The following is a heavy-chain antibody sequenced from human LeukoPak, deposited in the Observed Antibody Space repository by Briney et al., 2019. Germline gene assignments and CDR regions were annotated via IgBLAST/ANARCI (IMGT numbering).Heavy chain of an antibody. D-gene: IGHD3-10*01. V-gene: IGHV1-2*02. CDR3: ASGPVWFGELLRDY. J-gene: IGHJ4*02. CDR1: GYTFTGYY. CDR2: INPNSGGT. Sequence: ASVKVSCKASGYTFTGYYMHWVRQAPGQGLEWMGWINPNSGGTNYAQKFQGRVTMTRDMSISTAYMELSRLRSDDTAVYYCASGPVWFGELLRDYWGQGTLVTVSS.